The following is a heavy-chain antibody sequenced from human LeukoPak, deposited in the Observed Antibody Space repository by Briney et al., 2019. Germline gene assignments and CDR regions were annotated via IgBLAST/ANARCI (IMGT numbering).Heavy chain of an antibody. CDR1: GGSISSYY. J-gene: IGHJ4*02. Sequence: SETLSLTCTVSGGSISSYYWSWIRQPPGKGLEWIGYIYYSGTTSYNPSLKSRLSISVDTSKNQFSLKLSSVTAADTAVYYCARAYSSAGHATGYWGQGTLVTVSS. CDR2: IYYSGTT. D-gene: IGHD6-25*01. CDR3: ARAYSSAGHATGY. V-gene: IGHV4-59*12.